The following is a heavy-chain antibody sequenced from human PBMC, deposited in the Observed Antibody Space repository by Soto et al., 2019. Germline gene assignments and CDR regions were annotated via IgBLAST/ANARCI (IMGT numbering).Heavy chain of an antibody. Sequence: EVQLLESGGGLVQPGGSLRLSCAASGFTFSSYAMSWVRQAPGKGLEWVSAISGSGGSTYYADSVKGRFTISRDNSKNTLYLQMNSLRAEDTAVYYCANLRGGLFGIRVWYYGMDVWGQGTTVTVSS. J-gene: IGHJ6*02. CDR3: ANLRGGLFGIRVWYYGMDV. CDR1: GFTFSSYA. CDR2: ISGSGGST. D-gene: IGHD2-21*01. V-gene: IGHV3-23*01.